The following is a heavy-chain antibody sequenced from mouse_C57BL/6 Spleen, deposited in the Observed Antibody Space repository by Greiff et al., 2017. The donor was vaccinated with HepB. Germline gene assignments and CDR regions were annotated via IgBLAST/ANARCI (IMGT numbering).Heavy chain of an antibody. CDR2: INPNNGGT. CDR1: GYTFTDYN. CDR3: ARGGYSNYLFAY. J-gene: IGHJ3*01. V-gene: IGHV1-22*01. Sequence: EVQVVESGPELVKPGASVKMSCKASGYTFTDYNMHWVKQSHGKSLEWIGYINPNNGGTSYNQKFKGKATLTVNKSSSTAYMELRSLTSEDSAVYYCARGGYSNYLFAYWGQGTLVTVSA. D-gene: IGHD2-5*01.